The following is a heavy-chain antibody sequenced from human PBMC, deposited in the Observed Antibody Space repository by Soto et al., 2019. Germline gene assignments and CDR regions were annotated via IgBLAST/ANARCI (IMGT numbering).Heavy chain of an antibody. V-gene: IGHV1-46*01. CDR2: VNPSGGST. Sequence: ASVKVSCKASGDIFTAYSMHWVRQAPGQGLEWMGVVNPSGGSTNYAQRFQGRITMTRDTSTSTVYMDLKFLTSEDTAVYYCAREENCSDGVCYSEYSQRWRKGPLVT. CDR1: GDIFTAYS. J-gene: IGHJ1*01. D-gene: IGHD2-15*01. CDR3: AREENCSDGVCYSEYSQR.